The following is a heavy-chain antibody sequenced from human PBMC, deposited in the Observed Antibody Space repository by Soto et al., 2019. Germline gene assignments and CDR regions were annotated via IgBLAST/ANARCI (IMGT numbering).Heavy chain of an antibody. CDR3: VAAAADPYYFDF. J-gene: IGHJ4*02. CDR2: ISPSGSNT. CDR1: IYTFPGYN. Sequence: GASVKVSCKVSIYTFPGYNIHLVRQATGQGLEWMGIISPSGSNTGYAKKFKGRVTMTRDTSTSTVYMELSSLRSEYTAVYYCVAAAADPYYFDFWGQGTLVTVSS. V-gene: IGHV1-46*01. D-gene: IGHD6-13*01.